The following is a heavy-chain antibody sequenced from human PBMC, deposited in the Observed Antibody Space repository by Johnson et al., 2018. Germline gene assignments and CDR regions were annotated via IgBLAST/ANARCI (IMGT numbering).Heavy chain of an antibody. CDR2: ISWDGGST. V-gene: IGHV3-43*01. CDR3: AKDKAGVSDFWSGHFFDY. CDR1: GFTFDDYT. J-gene: IGHJ4*02. D-gene: IGHD3-3*01. Sequence: VQLVECGGGLVQPGRSLRLSCAASGFTFDDYTMHWVRQAPGKGLEWVSLISWDGGSTYYADSVTGRFTISRDNSKNSLYLKMNSLRTEDTALYYCAKDKAGVSDFWSGHFFDYWGQGTLVTVSS.